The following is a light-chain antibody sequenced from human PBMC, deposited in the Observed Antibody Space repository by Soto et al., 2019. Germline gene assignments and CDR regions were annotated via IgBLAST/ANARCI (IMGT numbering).Light chain of an antibody. CDR3: QQYNNWPRT. V-gene: IGKV3-15*01. J-gene: IGKJ2*01. CDR2: GAS. Sequence: EIVMTQSPATLSVSPGERATVPCRASQSVSSNLAWYQQKPGQAPRLLIYGASTRATGIPARFSGSGSGTEFTLTIGSLQSEDFAVYYCQQYNNWPRTFGQGTKLEIK. CDR1: QSVSSN.